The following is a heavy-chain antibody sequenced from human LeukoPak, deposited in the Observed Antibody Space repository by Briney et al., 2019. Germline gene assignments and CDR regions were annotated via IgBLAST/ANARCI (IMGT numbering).Heavy chain of an antibody. Sequence: SSETLSLTCTVSGGSISSSSNYWGWIRQPPGKGLEWIGSIYYSGSTYYNPSLKSRVTISVDTSKNQFSLKLSSVTAADTAVYYCARQQQDNWFDPWGQGTLVTVSS. J-gene: IGHJ5*02. CDR2: IYYSGST. CDR1: GGSISSSSNY. D-gene: IGHD6-13*01. V-gene: IGHV4-39*01. CDR3: ARQQQDNWFDP.